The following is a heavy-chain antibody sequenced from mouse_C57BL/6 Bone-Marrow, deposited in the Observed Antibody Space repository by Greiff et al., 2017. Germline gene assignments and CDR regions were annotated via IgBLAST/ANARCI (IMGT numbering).Heavy chain of an antibody. J-gene: IGHJ2*01. D-gene: IGHD1-1*01. CDR1: GYTFTSYW. CDR2: IYPGSGST. Sequence: QVQLQQPGAELVKPGASVKMSCKASGYTFTSYWITWVKQRPGQGLEWIGDIYPGSGSTNYNEKFKSKATLTLDTSSSTAYMQLSSLTSEDSAVYYCARCLLRGYFDYWGQGTTLTVSS. V-gene: IGHV1-55*01. CDR3: ARCLLRGYFDY.